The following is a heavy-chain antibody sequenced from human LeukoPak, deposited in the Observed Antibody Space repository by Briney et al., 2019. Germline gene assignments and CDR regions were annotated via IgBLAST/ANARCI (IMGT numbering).Heavy chain of an antibody. CDR1: GFTLSSYW. CDR3: ARVGAGDEGNY. D-gene: IGHD4-17*01. J-gene: IGHJ4*02. Sequence: GGSLRLSCAASGFTLSSYWMSWVRQAPGKGLEWVANIKQDGNEKYYVDSMKGRFTISRDNAKNSLYLQMNSLRAEDTAVYYCARVGAGDEGNYWGQGTLVTVSS. CDR2: IKQDGNEK. V-gene: IGHV3-7*01.